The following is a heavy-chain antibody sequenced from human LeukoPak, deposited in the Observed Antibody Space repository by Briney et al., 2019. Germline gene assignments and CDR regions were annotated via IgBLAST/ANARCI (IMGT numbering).Heavy chain of an antibody. Sequence: GGSLRLSCAPSGFKFDTYAMHWVRQAPGKGLEWVALISYDGGNIYYGDSVGGRFTISRDNDNNMLYLQMNSLRPEDTAVYYCARDPPFGNGWSQNFFDYWGQGTLVIVSS. J-gene: IGHJ4*02. CDR3: ARDPPFGNGWSQNFFDY. V-gene: IGHV3-30*04. D-gene: IGHD6-19*01. CDR1: GFKFDTYA. CDR2: ISYDGGNI.